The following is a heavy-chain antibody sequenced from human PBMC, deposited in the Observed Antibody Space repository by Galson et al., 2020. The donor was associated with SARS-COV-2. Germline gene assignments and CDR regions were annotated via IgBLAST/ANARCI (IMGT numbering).Heavy chain of an antibody. CDR1: GFTFSSYA. Sequence: GESLKISCAASGFTFSSYAMSWVRQAPGKGLEWVSAISGSGGSTYYADSVKGRFTISRDNSKNTLYLQMNSLRAEDTAVYYCAKDLVSYVWGSYRLTQMPEPFDYWGQGTLVTVSS. D-gene: IGHD3-16*02. V-gene: IGHV3-23*01. CDR2: ISGSGGST. J-gene: IGHJ4*02. CDR3: AKDLVSYVWGSYRLTQMPEPFDY.